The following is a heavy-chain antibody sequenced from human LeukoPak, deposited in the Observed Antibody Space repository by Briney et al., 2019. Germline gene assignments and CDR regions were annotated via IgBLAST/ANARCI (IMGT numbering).Heavy chain of an antibody. CDR2: ISSSGSTI. CDR1: GFTFRSYE. CDR3: ARFYGDETYFDY. V-gene: IGHV3-48*03. J-gene: IGHJ4*02. Sequence: GGSLRLSCAASGFTFRSYEINWVRQAPGKGLEWVSYISSSGSTIYYADSVKGRFTISRDNAKNSLYLQTNSLRAEDTAVYYCARFYGDETYFDYWGQGTLVTVCS. D-gene: IGHD4-17*01.